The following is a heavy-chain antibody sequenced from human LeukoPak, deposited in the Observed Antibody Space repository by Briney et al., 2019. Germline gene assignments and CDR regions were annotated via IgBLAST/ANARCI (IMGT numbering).Heavy chain of an antibody. CDR2: IYPSGSTIYPSGTT. CDR1: GGSVSSGSYY. CDR3: ARGTGTTNFDY. J-gene: IGHJ4*02. Sequence: PSQTLSLTCTVAGGSVSSGSYYWSWIRQPAGKGLEWIGRIYPSGSTIYPSGTTHYNPSLKSRVTISVDTSKNQFSLKLDSVTAADAAVYFCARGTGTTNFDYWGQGTLVTVSS. V-gene: IGHV4-61*02. D-gene: IGHD1-1*01.